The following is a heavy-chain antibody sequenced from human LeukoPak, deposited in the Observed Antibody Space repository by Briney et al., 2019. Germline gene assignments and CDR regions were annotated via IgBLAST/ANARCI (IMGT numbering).Heavy chain of an antibody. CDR2: IIPIFGTA. J-gene: IGHJ4*02. CDR3: ARGMDYYGSGSYYY. V-gene: IGHV1-69*01. Sequence: GSSVKVSCKASGGTFSSYAISWVRQAPGQGLEWMGGIIPIFGTANYAQKFQGRVTITADESTSTAYMELSSLRSEDTAVYYCARGMDYYGSGSYYYWGQGTLVTVSS. CDR1: GGTFSSYA. D-gene: IGHD3-10*01.